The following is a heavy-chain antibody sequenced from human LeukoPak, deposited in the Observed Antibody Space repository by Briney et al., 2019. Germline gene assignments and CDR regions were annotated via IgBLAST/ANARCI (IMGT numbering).Heavy chain of an antibody. D-gene: IGHD2-21*02. J-gene: IGHJ6*04. Sequence: GGSLRLSCAASGFTFSSYEMNWVRQAPGKGLEWVSYISSSGSTIYYADSAKGRFTISRDNAKNSLYLQMNSLRAEDTAVYYCARWIVVGDWYYYGMDVWGKGTTVTVSS. CDR2: ISSSGSTI. CDR1: GFTFSSYE. CDR3: ARWIVVGDWYYYGMDV. V-gene: IGHV3-48*03.